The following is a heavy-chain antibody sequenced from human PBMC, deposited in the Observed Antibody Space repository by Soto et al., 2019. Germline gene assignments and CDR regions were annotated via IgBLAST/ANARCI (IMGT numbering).Heavy chain of an antibody. J-gene: IGHJ3*01. CDR2: IWYDGSNE. CDR1: GFTFSSYG. CDR3: ARDQTYGDQTPDDIDV. D-gene: IGHD4-17*01. Sequence: QVYLVESGGGVVQPGRSLRLSCATSGFTFSSYGMYWVRQAPGKGLECVALIWYDGSNEKYADSVKGRFTISRDNSKNTLYLQMDSLRAEDTAVYYCARDQTYGDQTPDDIDVWGQGTWVTVSS. V-gene: IGHV3-33*01.